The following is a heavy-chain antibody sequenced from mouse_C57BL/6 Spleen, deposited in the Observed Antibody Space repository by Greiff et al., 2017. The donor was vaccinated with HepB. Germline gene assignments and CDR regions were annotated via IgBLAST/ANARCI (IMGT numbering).Heavy chain of an antibody. CDR3: APIYYGYGGFAY. CDR2: INPSSGYT. J-gene: IGHJ3*01. V-gene: IGHV1-4*01. CDR1: GYTFTSYT. D-gene: IGHD2-2*01. Sequence: QVQLQQSGAELVRPGASVKMSCKASGYTFTSYTMHWVKQRPGQGLEWIGYINPSSGYTKYNQKFKDKATLTADKSSSTAYMQLSSLTSDDSAVYYCAPIYYGYGGFAYWGQGTLVPVSA.